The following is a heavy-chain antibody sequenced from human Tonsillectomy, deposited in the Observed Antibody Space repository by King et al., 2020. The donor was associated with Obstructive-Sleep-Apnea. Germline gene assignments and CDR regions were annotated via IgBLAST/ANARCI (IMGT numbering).Heavy chain of an antibody. Sequence: QLQESGPGLVKPSQTLSLTCNVSGGSITSGSHYWSWIRQHPGKGLEWVGYIYYSGSTYYNPSLKSRVTISVDTSKNQFSLKLPSVTAADTAVYYCARDSCGGDCYPFGDAFDIWGQGTMVTVSS. V-gene: IGHV4-31*03. CDR2: IYYSGST. D-gene: IGHD2-21*02. J-gene: IGHJ3*02. CDR1: GGSITSGSHY. CDR3: ARDSCGGDCYPFGDAFDI.